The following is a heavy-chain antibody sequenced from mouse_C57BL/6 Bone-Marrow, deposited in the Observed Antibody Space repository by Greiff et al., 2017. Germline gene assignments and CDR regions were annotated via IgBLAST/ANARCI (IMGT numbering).Heavy chain of an antibody. Sequence: VQLVESGAELMKPGASVKLSCKATGYTFTGYWIEWVKQRPGHGLEWIGEILPGSGSTNYNEKFKGKATFTADTSSNTAYMQLSSLTTEDSAIYFCARSALLLRYFAWFAYWGQGTLVTVSA. V-gene: IGHV1-9*01. D-gene: IGHD1-1*01. CDR3: ARSALLLRYFAWFAY. J-gene: IGHJ3*01. CDR2: ILPGSGST. CDR1: GYTFTGYW.